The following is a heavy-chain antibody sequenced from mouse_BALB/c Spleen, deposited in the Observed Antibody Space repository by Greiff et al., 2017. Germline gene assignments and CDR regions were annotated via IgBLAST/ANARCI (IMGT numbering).Heavy chain of an antibody. D-gene: IGHD2-1*01. CDR2: IDPANGNT. J-gene: IGHJ4*01. CDR1: GFNIKDTY. CDR3: ARGYCNSYYAMDY. Sequence: VQLQQSGAELVKPGASVKLSCTASGFNIKDTYMHWVKQRPEQGLEWIGRIDPANGNTKYDPKFQGKATITADTSSNTAYLQLSSLTSEDTAVYYCARGYCNSYYAMDYWGQGTSVTVAS. V-gene: IGHV14-3*02.